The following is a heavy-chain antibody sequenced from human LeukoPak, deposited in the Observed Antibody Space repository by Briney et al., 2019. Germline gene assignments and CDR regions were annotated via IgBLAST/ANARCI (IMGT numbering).Heavy chain of an antibody. V-gene: IGHV4-34*01. CDR2: INHSGST. CDR1: GGSFSGYY. J-gene: IGHJ5*02. D-gene: IGHD5-18*01. Sequence: SETLSLTCAVYGGSFSGYYWSWIRQPPGKGLEWIGEINHSGSTNYNPSLKSRVTISVDTSKNQFSLKLSSVTAADTAVHYCARENSYGFFVWFDPWGQGTLVTVSS. CDR3: ARENSYGFFVWFDP.